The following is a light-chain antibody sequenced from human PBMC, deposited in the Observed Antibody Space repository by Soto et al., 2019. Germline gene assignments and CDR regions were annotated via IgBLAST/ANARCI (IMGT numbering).Light chain of an antibody. CDR2: KGS. J-gene: IGKJ2*01. V-gene: IGKV1-5*03. CDR3: QQYNYYPYT. Sequence: DIQMTQSPSTLSAAIGDRVTITCRASQSIRNWLAWYQQKPGKAPKVLIFKGSTLESGVPSRFSGSGYGTEFTLIISGLQPQDFATYYCQQYNYYPYTFGQGTKLEIK. CDR1: QSIRNW.